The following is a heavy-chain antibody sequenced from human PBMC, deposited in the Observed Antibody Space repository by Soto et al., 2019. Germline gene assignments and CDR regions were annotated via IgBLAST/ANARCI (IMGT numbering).Heavy chain of an antibody. D-gene: IGHD3-10*01. Sequence: SETLSLTCTVSGGSISSYYWSWIRQPPGKGLEWIGYIYYTGSTYYNPSLKSRVTISVDTSKNQFSLKVSSVTAADTAVYYCARARYTRMVRGVIITGFDYWGQGTLVTVSS. CDR2: IYYTGST. J-gene: IGHJ4*02. V-gene: IGHV4-59*12. CDR1: GGSISSYY. CDR3: ARARYTRMVRGVIITGFDY.